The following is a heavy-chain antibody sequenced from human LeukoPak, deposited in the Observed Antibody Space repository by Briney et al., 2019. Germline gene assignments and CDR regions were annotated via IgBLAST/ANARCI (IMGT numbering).Heavy chain of an antibody. J-gene: IGHJ5*02. CDR2: IYPGDSDT. V-gene: IGHV5-51*01. D-gene: IGHD2-2*02. CDR1: GYSFTSYW. Sequence: GESLKISCKGSGYSFTSYWIGWVRQMPGKGLEWLGIIYPGDSDTRYSPSFQGQVTISADKSISTAYLQWSSLKASDTAMYYCCASTFYCSSTSCYTSRWFDPWGQGTLVTVSS. CDR3: CASTFYCSSTSCYTSRWFDP.